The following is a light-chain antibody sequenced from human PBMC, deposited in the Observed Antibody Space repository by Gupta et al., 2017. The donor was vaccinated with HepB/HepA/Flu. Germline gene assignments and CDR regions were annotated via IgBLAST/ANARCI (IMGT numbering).Light chain of an antibody. V-gene: IGLV2-14*01. J-gene: IGLJ3*02. CDR2: DVS. CDR3: SSYTSSRTRV. Sequence: QSALTQPASVSGSPGQSITISCTGTTSDVGGYNFVSWYQQYPGRAPKLMIYDVSNRPSGVSNRFSGSKSGNTASLTISGLQAEDEGDYFCSSYTSSRTRVVGGGTKVTVL. CDR1: TSDVGGYNF.